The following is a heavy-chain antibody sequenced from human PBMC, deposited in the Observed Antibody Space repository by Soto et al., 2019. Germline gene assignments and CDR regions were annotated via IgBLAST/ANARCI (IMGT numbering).Heavy chain of an antibody. CDR2: ISSSTSYV. V-gene: IGHV3-21*06. CDR3: ARDPSEGRVGNWFES. J-gene: IGHJ5*01. D-gene: IGHD2-2*01. Sequence: AGSLKLSCAACGFRFYIYGIDLLCQKPGKGLEWVASISSSTSYVYYADSVKGRFSTSRDNAKNILYLEMYALRTEDTAVYYCARDPSEGRVGNWFESWGQGTLVTVSS. CDR1: GFRFYIYG.